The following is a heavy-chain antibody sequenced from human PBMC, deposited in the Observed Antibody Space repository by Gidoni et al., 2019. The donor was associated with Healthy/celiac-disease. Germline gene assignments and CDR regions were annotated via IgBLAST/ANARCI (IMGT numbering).Heavy chain of an antibody. J-gene: IGHJ6*02. CDR1: GFTVSNAW. CDR3: QGGNSVCYYYYGMDV. CDR2: ITSETDGRTT. Sequence: EVQLVASGGGLVQPARSLRLTCAASGFTVSNAWMSWVRQAPGKWLAWVGRITSETDGRTTDYAAPVKGRVTISRDDSKNTLYLQMNSLKTEDTAVYYCQGGNSVCYYYYGMDVWGQGTTVTVSS. D-gene: IGHD2-21*02. V-gene: IGHV3-15*01.